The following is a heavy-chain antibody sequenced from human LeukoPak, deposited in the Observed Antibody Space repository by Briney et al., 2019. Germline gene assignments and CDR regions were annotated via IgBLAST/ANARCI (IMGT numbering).Heavy chain of an antibody. D-gene: IGHD2-8*02. CDR1: GGSISSSSYS. CDR2: IYYSGST. J-gene: IGHJ3*02. Sequence: SETLSLTCTVSGGSISSSSYSWGWIRQPPGKGLEWIGSIYYSGSTYYNPSLKSRVTISVDTSKNQFSLKLSSVTAADTAVYYCASLTYGGVVYAPQDAFDIWGQGTMVTVSS. CDR3: ASLTYGGVVYAPQDAFDI. V-gene: IGHV4-39*01.